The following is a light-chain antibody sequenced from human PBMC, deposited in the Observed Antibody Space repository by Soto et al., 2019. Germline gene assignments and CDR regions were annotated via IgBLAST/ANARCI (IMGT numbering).Light chain of an antibody. Sequence: SYELTQSPSVSVAPGKTARITCGGNNIGSKSVHWYQQKPGQAPVLVIYYDSDRPSGIPARFSGSNSGNTATLTISRVEAGDEADYYCQVWDSGSDHVVFGGGTKVTVL. CDR2: YDS. CDR1: NIGSKS. V-gene: IGLV3-21*04. J-gene: IGLJ2*01. CDR3: QVWDSGSDHVV.